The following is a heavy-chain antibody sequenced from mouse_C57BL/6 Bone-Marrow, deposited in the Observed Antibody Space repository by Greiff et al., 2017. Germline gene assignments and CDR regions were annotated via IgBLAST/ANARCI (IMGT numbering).Heavy chain of an antibody. D-gene: IGHD2-3*01. CDR3: VRPGYDGYLWFAY. CDR1: GFSFNTYA. Sequence: EVQRVESGGGLVQPKGSLKLSCAASGFSFNTYAMNWVRQAPGKGLEWVARIRSKSNNYATYYADSVKDRFTISRDDSESMLYLQMNNLKTEDTAMYYCVRPGYDGYLWFAYWGQGTLVTVSA. V-gene: IGHV10-1*01. J-gene: IGHJ3*01. CDR2: IRSKSNNYAT.